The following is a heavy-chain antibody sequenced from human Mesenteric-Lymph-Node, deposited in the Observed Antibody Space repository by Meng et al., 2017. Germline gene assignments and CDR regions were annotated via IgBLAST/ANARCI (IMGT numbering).Heavy chain of an antibody. D-gene: IGHD3-10*01. Sequence: GESLKISCAASGFTFSSYAMSWVRQAPGKGLEWVSVIYSGGSTYYADSVKGRFTISRDNSKNTLYLQMNSLRAEDTAVYYCARGEGVTNLDYWGQGTLVTVSS. CDR1: GFTFSSYA. V-gene: IGHV3-53*01. CDR2: IYSGGST. J-gene: IGHJ4*02. CDR3: ARGEGVTNLDY.